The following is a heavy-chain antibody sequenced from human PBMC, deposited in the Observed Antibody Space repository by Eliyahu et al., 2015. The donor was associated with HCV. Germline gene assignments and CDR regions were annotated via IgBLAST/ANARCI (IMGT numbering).Heavy chain of an antibody. J-gene: IGHJ4*02. V-gene: IGHV3-23*05. D-gene: IGHD1-1*01. Sequence: ADSVKGRFTISRDNSKNTLYLQMNSLRAEDTAVYYCSKPPWGKGTTVYYFDYWGQGTLVTVSS. CDR3: SKPPWGKGTTVYYFDY.